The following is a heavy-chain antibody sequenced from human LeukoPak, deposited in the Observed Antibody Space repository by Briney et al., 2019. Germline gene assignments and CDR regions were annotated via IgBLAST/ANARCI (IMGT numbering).Heavy chain of an antibody. CDR2: INHSGST. Sequence: SGTLSLTCAVYGGSFSGYYWSWIRQPPGKGLEWIGEINHSGSTNYNPSLKSRVTISVDRSKNQFSLKLSSVTAADTAVYYCARGSPSSFWFDPWGQGTLVTVSS. CDR1: GGSFSGYY. CDR3: ARGSPSSFWFDP. J-gene: IGHJ5*02. V-gene: IGHV4-34*01. D-gene: IGHD6-6*01.